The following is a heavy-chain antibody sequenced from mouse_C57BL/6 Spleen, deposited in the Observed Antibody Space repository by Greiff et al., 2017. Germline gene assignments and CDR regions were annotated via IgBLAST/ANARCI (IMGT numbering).Heavy chain of an antibody. CDR1: GYTFTSYW. V-gene: IGHV1-72*01. J-gene: IGHJ1*03. Sequence: VQLQQPGAELVKPGASVKLSCKASGYTFTSYWMHWVKQRPGRGLEWIGRIDPNSGCTKYNQKFKGKATLTVDKPSSTAYMQLSSLTSEDSAVYDCARGGFYYDYDVWYFDVWGTGTTVTVSS. D-gene: IGHD2-4*01. CDR2: IDPNSGCT. CDR3: ARGGFYYDYDVWYFDV.